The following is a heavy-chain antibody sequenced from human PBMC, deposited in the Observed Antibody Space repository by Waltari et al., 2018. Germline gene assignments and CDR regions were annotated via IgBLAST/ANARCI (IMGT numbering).Heavy chain of an antibody. CDR3: AKDWTYCSSTSCYGGDAFDI. D-gene: IGHD2-2*01. V-gene: IGHV3-23*03. Sequence: EVQLLESGGGLVQPGGSLRLSCAASGFTFSSYAMSWVRQAPGKGREWVSVIYSGGSTYYADSVKGRFTISRDNSKTTLYLQMNSLRAEDTAVYYCAKDWTYCSSTSCYGGDAFDIWGQGTMVTVSS. J-gene: IGHJ3*02. CDR2: IYSGGST. CDR1: GFTFSSYA.